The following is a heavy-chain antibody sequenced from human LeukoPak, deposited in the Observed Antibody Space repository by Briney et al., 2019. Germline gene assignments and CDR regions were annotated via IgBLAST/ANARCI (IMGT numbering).Heavy chain of an antibody. CDR3: ARVAAKTVDY. J-gene: IGHJ4*02. V-gene: IGHV4-39*07. Sequence: PSETLSLTCTVSGGSISSSSYYWGWIRQPPGKGLEWIGNIYYSGTTSYNPSLKSRVTISIDTSKDQFSLKLTSVTAADTAVYYCARVAAKTVDYWGQGTLVTVSS. CDR2: IYYSGTT. CDR1: GGSISSSSYY. D-gene: IGHD2-15*01.